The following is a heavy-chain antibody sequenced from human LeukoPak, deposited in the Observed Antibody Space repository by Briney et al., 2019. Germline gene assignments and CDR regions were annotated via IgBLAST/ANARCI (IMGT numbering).Heavy chain of an antibody. Sequence: PSETLSLTCTVSGGSICSYYWSWIRQPPGKGLEWIGYIYYSGSTNYNPSLKSRVTISVDTSKNQFSLKLSSVTAADTAVYYCATRPLGAGDFDYWGQGTLVTVSS. CDR2: IYYSGST. D-gene: IGHD6-19*01. V-gene: IGHV4-59*01. J-gene: IGHJ4*02. CDR1: GGSICSYY. CDR3: ATRPLGAGDFDY.